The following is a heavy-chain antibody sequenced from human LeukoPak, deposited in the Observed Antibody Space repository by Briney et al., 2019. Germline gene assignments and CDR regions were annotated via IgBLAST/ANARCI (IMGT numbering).Heavy chain of an antibody. V-gene: IGHV3-23*01. D-gene: IGHD3-9*01. CDR2: TNCSGDGT. J-gene: IGHJ1*01. CDR1: GFTFNGYA. CDR3: ARVRYFFERSVQILQ. Sequence: GGSLRLSCAASGFTFNGYAMSWVRQAPGKGLEWVSATNCSGDGTFYADSVKGRFTISRDNSKNSLYLQMNSLRAEDTAIYYCARVRYFFERSVQILQWGENTLLTVS.